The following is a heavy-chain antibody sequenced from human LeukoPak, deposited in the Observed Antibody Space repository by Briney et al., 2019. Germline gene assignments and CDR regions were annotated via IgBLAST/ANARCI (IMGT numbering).Heavy chain of an antibody. CDR3: PEAFDI. D-gene: IGHD4-23*01. J-gene: IGHJ3*02. Sequence: SETLSLTCTVSGGSISSSSYYWGWIRHPPGKGLEWIGSIYYSGSTYYNPSLKSRVTISVDTSKNQFSLKLSSDCAGGLATVVTPEAFDIWGQGTMVTVSS. CDR1: GGSISSSSYY. CDR2: IYYSGST. V-gene: IGHV4-39*01.